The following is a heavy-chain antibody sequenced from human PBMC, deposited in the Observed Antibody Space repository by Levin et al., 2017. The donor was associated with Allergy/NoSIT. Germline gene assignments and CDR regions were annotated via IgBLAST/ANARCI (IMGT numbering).Heavy chain of an antibody. CDR1: GFTFSSYD. CDR2: ISGSGGRT. Sequence: PSETLSLTCAASGFTFSSYDMSWVRQAPGKGLEWVSAISGSGGRTYFADSVKGRFTISRDNSKNTLYLQMHSLRAEDTAVYYCAKEGSGSYAHYWGQGTLVTVSS. D-gene: IGHD1-26*01. V-gene: IGHV3-23*01. J-gene: IGHJ4*02. CDR3: AKEGSGSYAHY.